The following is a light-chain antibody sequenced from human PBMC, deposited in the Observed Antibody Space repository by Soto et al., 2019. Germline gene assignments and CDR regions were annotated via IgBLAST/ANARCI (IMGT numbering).Light chain of an antibody. V-gene: IGKV3-20*01. CDR1: QSVSSSY. CDR3: QQYGSSLFT. Sequence: EIVLTQSPGTLSLSPGERATLSCRASQSVSSSYLAWYQQKPGQAPRLRIYGASSRDTGIPDRFSGSGSGTDFTLTISRLEPEDFAVYYCQQYGSSLFTFGPGTKVDIK. J-gene: IGKJ3*01. CDR2: GAS.